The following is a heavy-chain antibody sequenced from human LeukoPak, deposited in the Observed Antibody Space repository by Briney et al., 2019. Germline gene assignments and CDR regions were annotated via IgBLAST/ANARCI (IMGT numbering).Heavy chain of an antibody. J-gene: IGHJ5*02. CDR3: TMEPNGEAHR. Sequence: GGSLRLSCAASGFTFSHYTMIWVRQAPGKGLEWVSIIGRGGGGIHYADSVKGRFTVSRDDSENTVYLQMSSLRVEDTAVYYCTMEPNGEAHRWGLGTLVTVSP. CDR1: GFTFSHYT. CDR2: IGRGGGGI. V-gene: IGHV3-23*01. D-gene: IGHD3-10*01.